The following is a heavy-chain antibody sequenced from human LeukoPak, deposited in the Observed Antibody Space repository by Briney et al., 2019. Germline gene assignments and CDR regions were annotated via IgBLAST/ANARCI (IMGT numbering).Heavy chain of an antibody. CDR1: GWSFSGYY. J-gene: IGHJ4*02. D-gene: IGHD6-6*01. CDR2: INHSGST. V-gene: IGHV4-34*01. Sequence: SETLSLTCAVDGWSFSGYYWSWIRQPPGKGLEWIGEINHSGSTNYNPSLKSRVTISVDTSKNQFSLKLSSVTAADTAVYYCARGRMYSSSPYYFDYWGQGTLVTVSS. CDR3: ARGRMYSSSPYYFDY.